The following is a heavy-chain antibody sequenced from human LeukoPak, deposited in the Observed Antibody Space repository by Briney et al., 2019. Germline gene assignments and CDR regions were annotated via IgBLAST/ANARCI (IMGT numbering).Heavy chain of an antibody. CDR3: AREYGDYFDY. V-gene: IGHV3-48*01. D-gene: IGHD2-8*01. Sequence: GGSLRLSCVASGFTFSSYSMNWVRQAPVKGLEWVSYISSSSSTIYYADSVKGRFTISRDNAKNSLYLQMNSLRAEDTAVYYCAREYGDYFDYWGQGTLVTVSS. J-gene: IGHJ4*02. CDR1: GFTFSSYS. CDR2: ISSSSSTI.